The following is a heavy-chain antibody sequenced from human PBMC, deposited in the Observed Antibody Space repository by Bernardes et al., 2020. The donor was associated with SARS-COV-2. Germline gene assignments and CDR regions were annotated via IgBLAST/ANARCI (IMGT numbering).Heavy chain of an antibody. CDR2: IYYSGST. CDR3: ARVGLQLGSEHFSGVVPAAIPQATNYYYYYMDV. Sequence: ETLSLTCTVSGGSISSYYWSWIRQPPGKGLEWIGYIYYSGSTNYNPSLKSRVTISVDTSKNQFSLKLSSVTAADTAVYYCARVGLQLGSEHFSGVVPAAIPQATNYYYYYMDVWGKGTTVTVSS. J-gene: IGHJ6*03. V-gene: IGHV4-59*01. CDR1: GGSISSYY. D-gene: IGHD2-2*01.